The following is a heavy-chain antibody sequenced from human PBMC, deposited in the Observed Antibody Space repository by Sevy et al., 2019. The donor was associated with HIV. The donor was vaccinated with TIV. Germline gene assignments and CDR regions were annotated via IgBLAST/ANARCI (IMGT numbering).Heavy chain of an antibody. CDR1: GGSISSSSYY. Sequence: SETLSLTCTVSGGSISSSSYYWGWIRQPPGKGLEWIGSIYYSGSTYYNPSLKSRVTISVDTSKNQFSLKLSSVTAADTAVYYCATTITIFGVVTPYYHYGMDVWGQGTTVTVSS. V-gene: IGHV4-39*01. J-gene: IGHJ6*02. D-gene: IGHD3-3*01. CDR3: ATTITIFGVVTPYYHYGMDV. CDR2: IYYSGST.